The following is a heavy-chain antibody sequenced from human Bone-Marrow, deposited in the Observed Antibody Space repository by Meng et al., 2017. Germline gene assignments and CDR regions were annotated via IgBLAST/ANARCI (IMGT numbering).Heavy chain of an antibody. CDR3: ARPGYYYDSSGQRNAFDI. J-gene: IGHJ3*02. CDR1: GGTFSSYT. Sequence: SVKVSCKASGGTFSSYTISWVRQAPGQGLEWMGRIIPILGIANYAQKFQGRVTITADKSTSTAYMELSSLRSEDTAVYYCARPGYYYDSSGQRNAFDIWGQGTRVT. D-gene: IGHD3-22*01. CDR2: IIPILGIA. V-gene: IGHV1-69*02.